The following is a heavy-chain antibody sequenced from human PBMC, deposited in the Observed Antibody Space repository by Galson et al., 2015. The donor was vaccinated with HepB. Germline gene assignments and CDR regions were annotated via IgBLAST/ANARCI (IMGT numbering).Heavy chain of an antibody. CDR1: GYTFTSYD. CDR3: ARYSYGLYYYYGMDV. J-gene: IGHJ6*02. D-gene: IGHD5-18*01. CDR2: MNPNSGNT. V-gene: IGHV1-8*01. Sequence: SVKVSCKASGYTFTSYDINWVRQATGQGLEWMGWMNPNSGNTGYAQKFQGRVTMTRNTSISTAYMELSSLRSEDTAVYYCARYSYGLYYYYGMDVWGQGTTVTVSS.